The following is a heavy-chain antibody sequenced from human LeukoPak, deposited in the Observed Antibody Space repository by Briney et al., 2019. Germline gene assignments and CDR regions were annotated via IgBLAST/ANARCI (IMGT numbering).Heavy chain of an antibody. J-gene: IGHJ3*02. D-gene: IGHD5-18*01. CDR1: GGSISSYY. V-gene: IGHV4-59*01. CDR2: IYYGGST. CDR3: ARAREWIQLRDAFDI. Sequence: PSETLSLTCTVSGGSISSYYWSWIRQPPGKGLEWIGYIYYGGSTNYNPSLKSRVTISVDTSKNQFSLKLSSVTAADTAVYYCARAREWIQLRDAFDIWGQGTMVTVSS.